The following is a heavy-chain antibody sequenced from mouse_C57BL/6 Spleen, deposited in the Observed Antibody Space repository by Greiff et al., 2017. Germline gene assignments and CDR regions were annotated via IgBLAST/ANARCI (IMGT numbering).Heavy chain of an antibody. J-gene: IGHJ4*01. D-gene: IGHD3-2*02. V-gene: IGHV1-85*01. CDR1: GYTFTCYD. CDR2: IYPRDGST. CDR3: ARGELRTSMDY. Sequence: QVQLQQSGPELVKPGSSVKLSCKASGYTFTCYDINWVKQRPGQGLEWIGWIYPRDGSTKYNEKFKGKATLTVDTSSSTAYMELHSLTSEDSAIYFCARGELRTSMDYWGQGTSVTVSS.